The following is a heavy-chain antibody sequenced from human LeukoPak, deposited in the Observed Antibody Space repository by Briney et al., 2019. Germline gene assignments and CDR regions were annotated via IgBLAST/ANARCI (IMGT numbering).Heavy chain of an antibody. Sequence: PSETLSLTCAVYGGSFSGYYWSWIRQPPGKGLEWIGEINHSGSTNYNPSLKSRVTISVDTSKNQFSLKLSSVTAADTAVYYCARAPRDYYGSGSYPPLSYWGQGTLVTVSS. CDR1: GGSFSGYY. CDR3: ARAPRDYYGSGSYPPLSY. D-gene: IGHD3-10*01. J-gene: IGHJ4*02. CDR2: INHSGST. V-gene: IGHV4-34*01.